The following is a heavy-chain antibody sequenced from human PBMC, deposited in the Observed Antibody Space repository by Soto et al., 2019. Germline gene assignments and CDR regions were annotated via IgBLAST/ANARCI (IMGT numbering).Heavy chain of an antibody. Sequence: SETLSLTCAVSGGSISSSNWWSWVRQPPGKGLEWIGEIYHSGSTNYNPSLKSRVTISVDKSKNQFSLKLSSVTAADTAVYYCARVLSDQPHYGMDVWGQGTTVPVSS. J-gene: IGHJ6*02. D-gene: IGHD2-2*01. CDR2: IYHSGST. CDR3: ARVLSDQPHYGMDV. CDR1: GGSISSSNW. V-gene: IGHV4-4*02.